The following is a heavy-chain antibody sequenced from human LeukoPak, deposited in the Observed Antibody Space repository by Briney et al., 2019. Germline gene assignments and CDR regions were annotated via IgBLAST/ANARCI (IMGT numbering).Heavy chain of an antibody. V-gene: IGHV3-23*01. D-gene: IGHD6-6*01. J-gene: IGHJ4*02. CDR2: ISGSGGST. CDR3: ANIYSSSSPIYFDY. CDR1: GFTFSSYA. Sequence: GGYLRLSCAASGFTFSSYAMSWVRQAPGKGLEWVSAISGSGGSTYHADSVKGWFTISRDNSKNTLYLQMNSLRAEDTAVYYCANIYSSSSPIYFDYWGQGTLVTVSS.